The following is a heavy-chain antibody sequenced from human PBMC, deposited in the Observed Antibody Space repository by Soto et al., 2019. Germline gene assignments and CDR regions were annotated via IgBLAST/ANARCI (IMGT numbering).Heavy chain of an antibody. CDR1: GGSISSGDYY. CDR3: ARDRLRLPYYYYGMDV. J-gene: IGHJ6*02. V-gene: IGHV4-30-4*01. Sequence: SETLSLTCTVSGGSISSGDYYWSWIRQPPGKGLEWIGYIYYSGSTYYNPSLKSRVTISVDTSKNQFSLKLSSVTAADTAVYYCARDRLRLPYYYYGMDVWGQGTTVTVSS. D-gene: IGHD5-12*01. CDR2: IYYSGST.